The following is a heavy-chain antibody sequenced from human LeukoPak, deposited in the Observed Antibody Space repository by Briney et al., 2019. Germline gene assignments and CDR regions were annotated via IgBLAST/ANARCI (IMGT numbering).Heavy chain of an antibody. J-gene: IGHJ4*02. D-gene: IGHD4-17*01. V-gene: IGHV3-53*01. CDR2: IYSGGNT. CDR3: ARRAGEYSHPYDY. Sequence: GGSLRLSCTASGFTFSSYSMNWVRQAPGKGLEWVSFIYSGGNTHYSDSVKGRFTISRDNSRNTLYLQMNSLRAEDTAVYYCARRAGEYSHPYDYWGQGTLVTVSS. CDR1: GFTFSSYS.